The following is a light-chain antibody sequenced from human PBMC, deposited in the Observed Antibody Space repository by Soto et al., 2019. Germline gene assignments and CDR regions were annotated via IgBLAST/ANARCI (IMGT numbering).Light chain of an antibody. CDR2: EGN. V-gene: IGLV2-23*01. Sequence: QSALTQPASVSGSPGQSITISCTGTSNDVGSYNLVSWYQQHPGKAPKLMIYEGNKRPSGVSNRFSGSNSGNTASLTISGLQAEDEADYYCCSFARSTTWVFGGGTQLTVL. CDR3: CSFARSTTWV. CDR1: SNDVGSYNL. J-gene: IGLJ3*02.